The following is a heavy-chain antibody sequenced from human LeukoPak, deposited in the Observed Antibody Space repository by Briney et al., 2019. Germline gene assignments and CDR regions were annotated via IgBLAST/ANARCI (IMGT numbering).Heavy chain of an antibody. CDR3: ARDIGARWVKQLWFGESFDY. D-gene: IGHD3-10*01. V-gene: IGHV1-46*01. CDR1: GYTFTSYY. Sequence: ASVKVSCKASGYTFTSYYMHWVRQAPGQGLEWMGIINPSGGSTSYAQKFQGRVTMTRDTSTSTVYMELSSLRSEDTAVYYCARDIGARWVKQLWFGESFDYWGQGTLVTVSS. CDR2: INPSGGST. J-gene: IGHJ4*02.